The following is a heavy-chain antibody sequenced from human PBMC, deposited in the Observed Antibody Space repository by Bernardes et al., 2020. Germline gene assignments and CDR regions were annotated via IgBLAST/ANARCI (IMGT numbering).Heavy chain of an antibody. CDR3: AKSRGSWYFDL. V-gene: IGHV3-23*01. J-gene: IGHJ2*01. CDR1: GFSFSSFD. Sequence: GGSLRLSCAASGFSFSSFDMSWVHQAPGKGLEWVSAISISGDGTTYADSVKGRFTISRDNSKNTLYLQMNSLRAEDTAVYYCAKSRGSWYFDLWGRGTLVIVSS. CDR2: ISISGDGT.